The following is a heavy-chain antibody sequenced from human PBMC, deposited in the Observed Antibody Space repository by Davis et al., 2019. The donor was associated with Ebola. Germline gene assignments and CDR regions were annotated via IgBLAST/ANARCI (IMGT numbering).Heavy chain of an antibody. J-gene: IGHJ6*03. CDR1: GGTFSSYA. V-gene: IGHV1-69*13. D-gene: IGHD3-9*01. CDR2: IIPIFGTA. CDR3: ARGTYYDILTGNYYYYYYMDV. Sequence: SVKVSCKASGGTFSSYAISWVRQAPGQGLEWMGGIIPIFGTANYAQKFQGRVTITADESTSTAYMELSSLRSEDTAVYYCARGTYYDILTGNYYYYYYMDVWGKGTTVTVSS.